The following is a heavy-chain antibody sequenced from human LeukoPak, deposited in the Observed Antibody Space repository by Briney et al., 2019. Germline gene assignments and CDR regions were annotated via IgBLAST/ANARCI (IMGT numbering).Heavy chain of an antibody. CDR3: ATLASGGSCTVTRPSRYFDY. CDR1: GGSISSYY. D-gene: IGHD4-17*01. J-gene: IGHJ4*02. CDR2: IYYSGST. V-gene: IGHV4-59*12. Sequence: SETLSLTCTVSGGSISSYYWSWIRQPPGKGLEWIGYIYYSGSTNYNPSLKSRVTISVDTSKNQFSLKLSSVTAADTAVYYCATLASGGSCTVTRPSRYFDYWGQGTLVTVSS.